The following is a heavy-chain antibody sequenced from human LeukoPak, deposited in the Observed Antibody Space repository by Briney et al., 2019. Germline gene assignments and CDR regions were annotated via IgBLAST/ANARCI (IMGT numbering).Heavy chain of an antibody. CDR3: ARAGWYELPRYAFDI. J-gene: IGHJ3*02. Sequence: ASVKVSCKASCYTFTSYGISWVRQAPGQGLEWMGWISAYNGYTNYAQKLQGRVTITTDTSTSTAYMELRSLRSDDTAVYYCARAGWYELPRYAFDIWGQGTMVTVSS. CDR2: ISAYNGYT. CDR1: CYTFTSYG. V-gene: IGHV1-18*01. D-gene: IGHD6-19*01.